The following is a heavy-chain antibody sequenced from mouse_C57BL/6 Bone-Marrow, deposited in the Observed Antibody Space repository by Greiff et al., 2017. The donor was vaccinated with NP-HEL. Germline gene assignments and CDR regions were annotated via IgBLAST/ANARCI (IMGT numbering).Heavy chain of an antibody. D-gene: IGHD3-1*01. J-gene: IGHJ4*01. Sequence: EVQLKESGAELVRPGASVKLSCTASGFNIKDDYMHWVKQRPEQGLEWIGWIDPENGDTEYASKFQGQATITAYTSSNTAYLQLSSLTSEDTAVYYCTTGLLLDWGQGTSVTVSS. CDR3: TTGLLLD. CDR1: GFNIKDDY. V-gene: IGHV14-4*01. CDR2: IDPENGDT.